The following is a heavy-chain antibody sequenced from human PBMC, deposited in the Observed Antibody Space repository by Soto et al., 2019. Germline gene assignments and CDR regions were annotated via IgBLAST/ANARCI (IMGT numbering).Heavy chain of an antibody. CDR3: AHSPWGAAPDY. Sequence: SGPTLVNPTQTLTLTCSVSGFSLSARGVGVGWIRQPPGKALEWLAIIYWNDDKLYSPSLKSRLTITKDTAENQVVLTMTNMEPVDTATYFCAHSPWGAAPDYWGQGTVVTVSS. V-gene: IGHV2-5*01. J-gene: IGHJ4*02. CDR1: GFSLSARGVG. CDR2: IYWNDDK. D-gene: IGHD3-16*01.